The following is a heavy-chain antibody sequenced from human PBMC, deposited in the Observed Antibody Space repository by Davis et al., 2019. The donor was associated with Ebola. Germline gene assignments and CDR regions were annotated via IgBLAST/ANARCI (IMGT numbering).Heavy chain of an antibody. CDR1: GFTFDDYA. CDR2: ISGDGGST. Sequence: GESLKISCAASGFTFDDYAMHWVRQAPGKGLEWVSLISGDGGSTYYADSVKGRFTISRDNAKNSLYLQMNSLRAEDTAVYYCARAYSSSPLGYWGQGTLVTVSS. V-gene: IGHV3-43*02. CDR3: ARAYSSSPLGY. D-gene: IGHD6-6*01. J-gene: IGHJ4*02.